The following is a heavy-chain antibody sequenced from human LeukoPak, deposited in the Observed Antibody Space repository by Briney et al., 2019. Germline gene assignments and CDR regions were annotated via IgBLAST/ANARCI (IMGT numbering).Heavy chain of an antibody. CDR1: GFTFSSYA. D-gene: IGHD3-10*01. CDR3: ARDYGGIDY. V-gene: IGHV3-48*01. CDR2: ISSDCSTI. J-gene: IGHJ4*02. Sequence: PGGSLRLSCAASGFTFSSYAMNWVRQAPGKGLEWLSYISSDCSTIYSADSVKGRFTISRDNAKNSLYLQMHSLRAEDTAVYYCARDYGGIDYWGQGTLVTVSS.